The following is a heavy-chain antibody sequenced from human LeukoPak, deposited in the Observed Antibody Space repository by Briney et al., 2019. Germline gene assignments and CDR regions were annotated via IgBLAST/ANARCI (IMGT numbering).Heavy chain of an antibody. D-gene: IGHD6-19*01. CDR3: ASNSGDDAFDI. Sequence: SQTLSLTCTVSGGSISSGSYYWSWIRQPAGKGLEWIGRIYTSGSTNYNPSLKSRVTISVDTSKNQFSLKLSSVTAADTAVYYCASNSGDDAFDIWGQGTMVTVSS. V-gene: IGHV4-61*02. CDR2: IYTSGST. J-gene: IGHJ3*02. CDR1: GGSISSGSYY.